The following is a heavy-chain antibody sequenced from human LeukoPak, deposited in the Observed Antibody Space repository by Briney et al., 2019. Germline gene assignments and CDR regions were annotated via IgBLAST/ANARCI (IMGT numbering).Heavy chain of an antibody. J-gene: IGHJ4*02. D-gene: IGHD5-12*01. CDR1: GGTFSSYA. CDR3: ARDEGDGYNLYYFDY. V-gene: IGHV1-69*04. CDR2: TIPILGIA. Sequence: SVKVSCKASGGTFSSYAISWVRQAPGQGLEWMGRTIPILGIANYAQKFQGRVTITADKSTSTAYMELSSLRSEDTAVYYCARDEGDGYNLYYFDYWGQGTLVTVSS.